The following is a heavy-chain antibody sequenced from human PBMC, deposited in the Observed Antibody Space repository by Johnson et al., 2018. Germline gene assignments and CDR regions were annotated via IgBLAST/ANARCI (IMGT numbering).Heavy chain of an antibody. V-gene: IGHV3-23*04. J-gene: IGHJ1*01. CDR2: ISGSSGRT. CDR3: AKSQRGIAVLLATYFQR. Sequence: VQLVQSGGGLIQPGGSLRLSCAASGFTFSSYAMSWVRQAPGMGLEWVSTISGSSGRTYSADSVKGRFSISRDNSKNTLYLQMNSPGVEDTAVFYCAKSQRGIAVLLATYFQRWGQGTLVTVSS. CDR1: GFTFSSYA. D-gene: IGHD6-19*01.